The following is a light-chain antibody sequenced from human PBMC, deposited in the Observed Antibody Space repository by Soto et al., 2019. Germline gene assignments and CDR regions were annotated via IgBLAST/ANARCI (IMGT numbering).Light chain of an antibody. CDR1: QSVSSSY. CDR3: QQYGNSSWT. Sequence: EIVLTQSPGTLSLSPGERATLSCRASQSVSSSYLAWYQQKPGQAPRLLIYGASSRATGIPDRFSGSGSGTDFTLTISRLEPEDFAVYYCQQYGNSSWTFGQGTKV. V-gene: IGKV3-20*01. CDR2: GAS. J-gene: IGKJ1*01.